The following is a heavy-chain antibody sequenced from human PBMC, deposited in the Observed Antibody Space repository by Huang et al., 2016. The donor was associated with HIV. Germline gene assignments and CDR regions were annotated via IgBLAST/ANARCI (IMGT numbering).Heavy chain of an antibody. J-gene: IGHJ4*02. CDR1: GYIFNDYP. D-gene: IGHD5-12*01. Sequence: QVQLVQSGAEVKKPGASVKVSCKASGYIFNDYPISWVRQAQGQGLEWMGWINPYNGNTRYVQKFQGRVTMTTDTSTSTAYMELRSLRSDDTALYYCARLWSRDGYNWDYWGQGTLVTVPS. V-gene: IGHV1-18*01. CDR3: ARLWSRDGYNWDY. CDR2: INPYNGNT.